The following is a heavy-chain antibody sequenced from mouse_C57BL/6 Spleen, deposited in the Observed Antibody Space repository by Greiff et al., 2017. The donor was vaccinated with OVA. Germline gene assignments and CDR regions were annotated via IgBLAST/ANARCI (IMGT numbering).Heavy chain of an antibody. D-gene: IGHD1-2*01. Sequence: QVQLQQSGAELVRPGASVTLSCKASGYTFTDYEMHWVKQTPVHGLEWIGAIDPETGGTAYNQKFKGKAILTADKSSSTAYMELRSLTSEDSAVYYCTRMRALLRGDYWGQGTTLTVSS. CDR1: GYTFTDYE. V-gene: IGHV1-15*01. J-gene: IGHJ2*01. CDR2: IDPETGGT. CDR3: TRMRALLRGDY.